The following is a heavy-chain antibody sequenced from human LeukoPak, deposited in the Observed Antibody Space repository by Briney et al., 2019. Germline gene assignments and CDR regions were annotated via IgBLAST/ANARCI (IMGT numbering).Heavy chain of an antibody. J-gene: IGHJ4*02. CDR2: IYYSGST. V-gene: IGHV4-59*01. D-gene: IGHD2-15*01. CDR3: ARYLPGYCSGGSCSYRYYFDY. CDR1: GGSISSYY. Sequence: SETLSLTCTVSGGSISSYYWSWIRQPPGKGLEWIGYIYYSGSTNYNPSLKSRVTISVDTSKNQFSLKLSSVTAADTAVYYCARYLPGYCSGGSCSYRYYFDYWGQGTLATVSS.